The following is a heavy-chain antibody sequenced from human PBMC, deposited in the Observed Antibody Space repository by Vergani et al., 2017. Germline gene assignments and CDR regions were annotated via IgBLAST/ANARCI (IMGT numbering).Heavy chain of an antibody. J-gene: IGHJ4*02. CDR2: INPSGGST. CDR3: ARDFRAVAGTGGFDY. CDR1: GYTFTSYY. D-gene: IGHD6-19*01. V-gene: IGHV1-46*01. Sequence: QVQLVQSGAEVKKPGASVKVSCKASGYTFTSYYMHWVRQAPGQGLEWMGIINPSGGSTSYAQKFQGRVTMTRDTSTSTVYMELSSLRSEDTAVYYCARDFRAVAGTGGFDYWGQGTLVTVSS.